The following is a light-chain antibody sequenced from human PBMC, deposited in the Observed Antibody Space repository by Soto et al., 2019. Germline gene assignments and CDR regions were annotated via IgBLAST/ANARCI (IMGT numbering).Light chain of an antibody. J-gene: IGKJ4*01. V-gene: IGKV3-11*01. CDR2: DAS. CDR1: QSVSRS. CDR3: QQRSSWPQLS. Sequence: EIVLTQSPATLSLSPGERATLSCRASQSVSRSLAWYQQKPGQAPRLLIYDASNRATGIAARFRASGSGTDFTLTISSLEPEDFAVYYCQQRSSWPQLSFGGGTKVEIK.